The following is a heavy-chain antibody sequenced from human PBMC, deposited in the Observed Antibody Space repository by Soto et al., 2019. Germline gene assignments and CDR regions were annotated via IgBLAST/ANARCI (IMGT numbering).Heavy chain of an antibody. D-gene: IGHD2-2*01. CDR3: ARGLYHKYGQDY. CDR2: INSDGTTT. CDR1: GFTFSSYW. Sequence: GGYLRISCAASGFTFSSYWMHWVRQAPGKGLVWVSRINSDGTTTNFADSVKGRFTISRDNAQNTLFLQMNGLRAEDTAVYYCARGLYHKYGQDYWGRGTLVTVSS. V-gene: IGHV3-74*01. J-gene: IGHJ4*02.